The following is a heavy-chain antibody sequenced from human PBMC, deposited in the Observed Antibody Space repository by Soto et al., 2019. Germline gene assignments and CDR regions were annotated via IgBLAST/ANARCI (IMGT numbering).Heavy chain of an antibody. CDR1: RGSISSYY. J-gene: IGHJ4*02. V-gene: IGHV4-59*01. Sequence: SETLSLTCTVSRGSISSYYWSWIRQPPGKGLEWIGYIYYSGSTNYNPSLKSRVTISVDTSKNQFSLKLSSVTAADTAVYYCARSIDGGYFDYWGQGTLVTVSS. CDR3: ARSIDGGYFDY. D-gene: IGHD2-15*01. CDR2: IYYSGST.